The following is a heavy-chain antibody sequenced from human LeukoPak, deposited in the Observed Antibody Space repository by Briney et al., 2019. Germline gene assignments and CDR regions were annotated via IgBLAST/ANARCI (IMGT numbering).Heavy chain of an antibody. CDR3: ARDPLGAVAGNWDY. CDR1: GYTFTSYG. Sequence: GASVKVSCKASGYTFTSYGISWVRQAPGQGLEWMGWISAYNGNTHYAQKLEGRVTMTTDTFASTAYRELRSLRSDDTAVYYCARDPLGAVAGNWDYWGQGTLVTVSS. CDR2: ISAYNGNT. D-gene: IGHD6-19*01. J-gene: IGHJ4*02. V-gene: IGHV1-18*01.